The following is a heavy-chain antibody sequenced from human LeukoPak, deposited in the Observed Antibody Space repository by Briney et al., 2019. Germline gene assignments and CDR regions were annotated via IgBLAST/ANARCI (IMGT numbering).Heavy chain of an antibody. CDR3: ARQGYTASHYFLDY. CDR1: SGSINSYY. D-gene: IGHD3-16*02. V-gene: IGHV4-4*07. Sequence: SETLSLTCTVSSGSINSYYWGWVRQPAGRGLEWIGRIYTTGIANYNPSLQSRLTMSVDTSKRQFSLNLWSVTAADTAIYYCARQGYTASHYFLDYWSQGTLVTVSS. CDR2: IYTTGIA. J-gene: IGHJ4*02.